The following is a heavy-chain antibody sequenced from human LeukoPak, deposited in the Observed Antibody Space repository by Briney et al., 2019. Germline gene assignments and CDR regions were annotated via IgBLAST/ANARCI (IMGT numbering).Heavy chain of an antibody. CDR2: INHSGST. CDR1: GGSFSGYY. Sequence: PSETLSLTCAVYGGSFSGYYWSWIRQPPGKGLEWIGEINHSGSTNYNPSLKSRVTISVDTSENQFSLKLSSVTAADTAVYYCARGLAVTIHDAFDIWGQGTMVTVSS. V-gene: IGHV4-34*01. J-gene: IGHJ3*02. CDR3: ARGLAVTIHDAFDI. D-gene: IGHD4-17*01.